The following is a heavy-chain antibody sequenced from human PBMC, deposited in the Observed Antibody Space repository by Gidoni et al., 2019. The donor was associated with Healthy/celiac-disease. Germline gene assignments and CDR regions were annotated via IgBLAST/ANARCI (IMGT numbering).Heavy chain of an antibody. D-gene: IGHD6-19*01. J-gene: IGHJ4*02. V-gene: IGHV3-23*01. CDR2: ISGRGGST. CDR1: GFTFSRYA. Sequence: EVQLLESGGGLVQPGGSLRLSCAASGFTFSRYAMSGVRQAPGKGLEWVSAISGRGGSTYYADSVKGRFTISRDNSKNTLYLQMNSLRAEDTAVYYCAKDHSSGWYAGWGQGTLVTVSS. CDR3: AKDHSSGWYAG.